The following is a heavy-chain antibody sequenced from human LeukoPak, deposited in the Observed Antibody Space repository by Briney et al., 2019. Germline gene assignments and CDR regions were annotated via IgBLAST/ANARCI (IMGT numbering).Heavy chain of an antibody. CDR2: ISRSGST. CDR1: SYSISSGYY. Sequence: PSETLSLTCTVSSYSISSGYYWGWIRQPPGKGLEWIGSISRSGSTFYNPSLKSRVTISVDTSKNQFSLKLSSVTPADTAVYYCARDLSNSYGRIDYWGLGTLVTVSS. D-gene: IGHD5-18*01. J-gene: IGHJ4*02. V-gene: IGHV4-38-2*02. CDR3: ARDLSNSYGRIDY.